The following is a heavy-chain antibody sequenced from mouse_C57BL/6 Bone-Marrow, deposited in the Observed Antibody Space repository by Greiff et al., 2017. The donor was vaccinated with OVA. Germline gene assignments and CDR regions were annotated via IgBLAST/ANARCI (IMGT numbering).Heavy chain of an antibody. V-gene: IGHV1-50*01. CDR3: ASEDYYYGSSPYFDY. Sequence: QVQLQQPGAELVKPGASVKLSCKASGYTFTSYWMQWVKQRPGQGLEWIGEIDPSDSYTNYNQKFKGKATLTVDTSSSTAHMQLSSLTSEDSAVYYCASEDYYYGSSPYFDYWGQGTTLTVSS. CDR1: GYTFTSYW. CDR2: IDPSDSYT. J-gene: IGHJ2*01. D-gene: IGHD1-1*01.